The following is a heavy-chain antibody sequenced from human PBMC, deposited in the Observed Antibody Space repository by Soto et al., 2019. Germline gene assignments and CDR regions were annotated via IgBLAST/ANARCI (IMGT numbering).Heavy chain of an antibody. J-gene: IGHJ3*02. CDR2: ISGSGGST. D-gene: IGHD2-15*01. CDR3: AREYCSGGSCYSDAFDI. Sequence: EVQLLESGGGLVQPGGSPRLSCAASGFTFSSYAMSWVRQAPGKGLEWVSAISGSGGSTYYADSVKGRFTISRDNSKNTLYLQMNSLRAEDTAVYYCAREYCSGGSCYSDAFDIWGQGTMVTVSS. V-gene: IGHV3-23*01. CDR1: GFTFSSYA.